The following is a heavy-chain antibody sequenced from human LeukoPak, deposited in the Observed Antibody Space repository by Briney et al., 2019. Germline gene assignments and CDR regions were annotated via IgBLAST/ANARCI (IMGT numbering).Heavy chain of an antibody. V-gene: IGHV4-39*01. Sequence: SETLSLTCTVSCGSISSSSYYWGWIRQPPGKGLEWIGSIYYSGSTYYNPSLKSRVTISVDTSKNQFSLKLSSVTAADTAVYYCARPSPRGWHHYYYMDVWGKGTTVTVSS. J-gene: IGHJ6*03. CDR1: CGSISSSSYY. D-gene: IGHD6-19*01. CDR3: ARPSPRGWHHYYYMDV. CDR2: IYYSGST.